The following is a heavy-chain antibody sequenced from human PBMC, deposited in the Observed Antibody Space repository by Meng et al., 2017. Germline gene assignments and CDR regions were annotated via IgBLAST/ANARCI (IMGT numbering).Heavy chain of an antibody. Sequence: QWLLVSSGVGLVQPGGSLRPPCAASGFTFSDYYMSWIRQSPGKGLEWVSYISSSGSTIYYADSVKGRFTISRDNAKNSLYLQMNSLRAEDTAVYYCARVLDRSGGADYWGQGTLVTVSS. CDR3: ARVLDRSGGADY. CDR2: ISSSGSTI. J-gene: IGHJ4*02. D-gene: IGHD3-16*01. V-gene: IGHV3-11*01. CDR1: GFTFSDYY.